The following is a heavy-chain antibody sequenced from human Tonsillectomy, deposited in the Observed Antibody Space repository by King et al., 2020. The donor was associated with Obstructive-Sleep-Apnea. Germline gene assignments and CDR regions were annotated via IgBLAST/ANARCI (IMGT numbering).Heavy chain of an antibody. D-gene: IGHD3-9*01. J-gene: IGHJ4*02. CDR3: AASKGGVLRYFDPFDY. Sequence: QLQESGPGLVKPSETLSLTCTVSGYSISSGYYWGWIRQPPGKGLEWIGSIYHSGSTYYNPSLKSRVTISVDTSKNQFSLKLSSVTAADTAVYYLAASKGGVLRYFDPFDYWGQGTLVTVSS. CDR2: IYHSGST. V-gene: IGHV4-38-2*02. CDR1: GYSISSGYY.